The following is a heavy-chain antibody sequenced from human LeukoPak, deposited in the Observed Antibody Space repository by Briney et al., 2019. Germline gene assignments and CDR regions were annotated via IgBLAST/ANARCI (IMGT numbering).Heavy chain of an antibody. D-gene: IGHD3-10*01. V-gene: IGHV4-4*07. CDR2: IFTSGIT. CDR1: GGSLSLYY. J-gene: IGHJ6*03. Sequence: SETLSLTCTVSGGSLSLYYWNWIRQPAGKGLEWIGRIFTSGITNHNPSLKSRVTMSVDTSKSQFSLNLRSVTAADTAVYYCARESSGTYYNPLGYMDVWGKGTTVTVSS. CDR3: ARESSGTYYNPLGYMDV.